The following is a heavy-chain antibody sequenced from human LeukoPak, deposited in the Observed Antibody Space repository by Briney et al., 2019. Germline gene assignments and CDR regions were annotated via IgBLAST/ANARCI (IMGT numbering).Heavy chain of an antibody. CDR3: ARDLLGDYGTFDI. V-gene: IGHV4-4*07. CDR2: VYSSGST. D-gene: IGHD4-17*01. CDR1: GGSISSYY. J-gene: IGHJ3*02. Sequence: PSETLSLTCTVSGGSISSYYWSWIRQPAGKELEWIGRVYSSGSTNYNPSLESRVTMSADTSSNQFSLRVRSVTAADTAVYYCARDLLGDYGTFDIWGQGTMVTVSS.